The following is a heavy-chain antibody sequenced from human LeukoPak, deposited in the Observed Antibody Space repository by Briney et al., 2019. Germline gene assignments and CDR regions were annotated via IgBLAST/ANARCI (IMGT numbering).Heavy chain of an antibody. J-gene: IGHJ4*02. D-gene: IGHD5-12*01. CDR1: GFTFSSYA. Sequence: GGSLRHSCAASGFTFSSYAMSWVRQAPGKGLEWVSAISGSGGSTYYADSVKGRFTISRDNSKNTLYLQMNSLRAEDTAVYYCAKDQSGYDYWDYWGQGTLVTVSS. CDR2: ISGSGGST. CDR3: AKDQSGYDYWDY. V-gene: IGHV3-23*01.